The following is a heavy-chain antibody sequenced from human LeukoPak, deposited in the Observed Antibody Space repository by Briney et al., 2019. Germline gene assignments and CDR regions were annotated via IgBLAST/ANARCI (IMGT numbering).Heavy chain of an antibody. Sequence: PSETLSLTCAVYGGSFSSYYWSWIRQPPGKGLEWIGEINHSGSTNYNPSLKSRVTKSVNTSKNQFSLKLSSVTAADTAVYYCARRRSSQPFYFYYYMDVWGKGTTVTVSS. CDR3: ARRRSSQPFYFYYYMDV. J-gene: IGHJ6*03. CDR1: GGSFSSYY. D-gene: IGHD2-15*01. V-gene: IGHV4-34*01. CDR2: INHSGST.